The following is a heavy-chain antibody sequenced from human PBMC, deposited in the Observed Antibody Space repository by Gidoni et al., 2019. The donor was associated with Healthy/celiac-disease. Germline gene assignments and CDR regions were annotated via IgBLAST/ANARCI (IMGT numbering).Heavy chain of an antibody. CDR3: ARGPVGAGDAFDI. J-gene: IGHJ3*02. CDR2: INHSGST. CDR1: GGSFSGYY. V-gene: IGHV4-34*01. Sequence: QVQLQQWGAGLLKPSETLSLHCAVYGGSFSGYYWSWIRQPPGKGLEWIGEINHSGSTNYNPSLKSRVTISVDTSKNQFSLKLSSVTAADTAVYYCARGPVGAGDAFDIWGQGTLVTVSS. D-gene: IGHD3-16*01.